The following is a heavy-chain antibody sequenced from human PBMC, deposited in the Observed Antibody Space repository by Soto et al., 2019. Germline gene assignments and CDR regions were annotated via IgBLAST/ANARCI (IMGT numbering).Heavy chain of an antibody. V-gene: IGHV4-30-4*02. CDR3: ARQQWLVLNAFDI. CDR2: IYYSGSS. J-gene: IGHJ3*02. D-gene: IGHD6-19*01. CDR1: GGSSVGGGGY. Sequence: PSETLRLTYTVAGGSSVGGGGYWSWIRQPPGKGLEWIGYIYYSGSSYYNPSLKSRVTISIDTSKNQFSLKLSSVTAADTAVYYCARQQWLVLNAFDIWGQGTMVTVSS.